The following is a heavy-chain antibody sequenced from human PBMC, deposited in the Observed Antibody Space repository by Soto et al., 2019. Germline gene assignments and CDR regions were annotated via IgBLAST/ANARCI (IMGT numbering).Heavy chain of an antibody. CDR1: SAAISSSNW. D-gene: IGHD6-13*01. V-gene: IGHV4-4*02. Sequence: QVQLQESGPGLVKPLGTLSLTCAVSSAAISSSNWWSWVRQPPGKGLEWIGEIYHSGSTNYNPSLKSRVTISVDKSKNQFSLNLSSVTAADTAVYYCASGSWYRWFDPWGQGIMVTVSS. CDR3: ASGSWYRWFDP. J-gene: IGHJ5*02. CDR2: IYHSGST.